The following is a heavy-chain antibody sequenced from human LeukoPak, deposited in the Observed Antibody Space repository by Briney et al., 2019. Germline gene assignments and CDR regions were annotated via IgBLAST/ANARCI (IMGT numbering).Heavy chain of an antibody. Sequence: SETLSLTCAVYGGSLSGYYWSWIRQPPGKGLEWSGEVTHSEITNYNPSLKSRVTISEDTSRSQFSLKLSSVTAADTAVYYCARIYGDYSDFAYWGQGSPVTVSS. D-gene: IGHD4-17*01. CDR2: VTHSEIT. V-gene: IGHV4-34*01. J-gene: IGHJ4*02. CDR3: ARIYGDYSDFAY. CDR1: GGSLSGYY.